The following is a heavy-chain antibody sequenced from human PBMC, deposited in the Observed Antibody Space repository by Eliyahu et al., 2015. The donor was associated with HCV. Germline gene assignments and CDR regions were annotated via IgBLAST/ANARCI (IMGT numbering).Heavy chain of an antibody. Sequence: EVQLVESGGGLVQPGGSLRLSCAASEISFNVYWMHWVRHVPGKGLVWVSCIKSDGTTTYADSVKGRFTISKDNARSTLYLQMDSLRAEDTAVYYCTRGRVSAFDVWGQGTVVTVSS. CDR1: EISFNVYW. V-gene: IGHV3-74*03. D-gene: IGHD3-3*01. CDR2: IKSDGTTT. CDR3: TRGRVSAFDV. J-gene: IGHJ3*01.